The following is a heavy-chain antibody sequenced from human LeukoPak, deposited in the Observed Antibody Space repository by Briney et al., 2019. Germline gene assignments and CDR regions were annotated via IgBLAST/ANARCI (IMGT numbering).Heavy chain of an antibody. CDR1: GFTFSSYS. CDR3: ARDYYDSSGFDY. Sequence: GGSLRLSCAASGFTFSSYSMIWVRQAPGKGLEWVSSISTSSSYIYYADSVKGRFTISRDNAKNSLYPQMNSLRAEDTAVYYCARDYYDSSGFDYWGQGTLVTVSS. D-gene: IGHD3-22*01. J-gene: IGHJ4*02. V-gene: IGHV3-21*01. CDR2: ISTSSSYI.